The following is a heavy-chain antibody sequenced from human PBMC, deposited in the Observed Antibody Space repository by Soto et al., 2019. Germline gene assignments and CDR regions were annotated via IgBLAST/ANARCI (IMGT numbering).Heavy chain of an antibody. CDR1: GFTFSSYA. CDR2: ISYDGSNK. CDR3: ARDTGYYDFWRPYEYLQH. V-gene: IGHV3-30-3*01. Sequence: QVQLVESGGGVVQPGRSLRLSCAASGFTFSSYAMHWVRQAPGKGLEWVAVISYDGSNKYYADSVKGRFTISRDNSKNTLYLQMNSLRAEDTAVYYCARDTGYYDFWRPYEYLQHWGQGTLVTVSS. D-gene: IGHD3-3*01. J-gene: IGHJ1*01.